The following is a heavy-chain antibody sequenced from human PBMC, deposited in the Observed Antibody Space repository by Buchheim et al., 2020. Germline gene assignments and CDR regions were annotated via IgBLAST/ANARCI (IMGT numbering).Heavy chain of an antibody. CDR3: ARERYGGSYYGTFDY. V-gene: IGHV4-34*01. CDR1: GGSFSGYY. CDR2: INHSGST. J-gene: IGHJ4*02. D-gene: IGHD1-26*01. Sequence: QVQLQQWGAGLLKPSETLSLTCAVYGGSFSGYYWSWIRQPPGKGLEWIGEINHSGSTNYNPSLKSRVTISVDTSKNQFSLKLSSVTAADTAVYCCARERYGGSYYGTFDYWGQGTL.